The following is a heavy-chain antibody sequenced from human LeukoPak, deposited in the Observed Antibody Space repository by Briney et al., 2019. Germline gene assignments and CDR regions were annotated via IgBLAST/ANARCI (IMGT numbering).Heavy chain of an antibody. J-gene: IGHJ6*02. CDR2: IIPIFGTA. Sequence: ASVKVSCKASGGTFSSYAISWVRQAPGQGLEWMGGIIPIFGTANYAQKFQGRVTITADESTSTAYMELSSLRSEDTAVYYCARGSYGLVKYYYYGMDVWGQGTTVTVSS. D-gene: IGHD5-18*01. V-gene: IGHV1-69*13. CDR3: ARGSYGLVKYYYYGMDV. CDR1: GGTFSSYA.